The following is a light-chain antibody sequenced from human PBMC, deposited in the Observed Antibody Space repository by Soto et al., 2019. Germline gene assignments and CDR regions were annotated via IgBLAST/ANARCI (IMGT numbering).Light chain of an antibody. J-gene: IGLJ2*01. Sequence: QSVLTQPPPVSEAPRQRVTISCSGSSSNVGNNAVNWYQQLPGKAPKLLIYYDDLLPSGVSDRFSGSKSGTSASLAISGLQSEDEADYYCAIWDDSLNGVVFGGGTKVTVL. CDR3: AIWDDSLNGVV. V-gene: IGLV1-36*01. CDR2: YDD. CDR1: SSNVGNNA.